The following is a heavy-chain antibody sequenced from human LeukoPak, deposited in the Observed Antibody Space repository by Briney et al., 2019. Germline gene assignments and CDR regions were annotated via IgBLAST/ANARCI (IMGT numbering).Heavy chain of an antibody. D-gene: IGHD3-22*01. CDR3: ARGVTTYYYDSSGYYPDY. CDR2: IWYDGSNI. Sequence: GGSLRLSCAASGFTFSSYGMHWVRQAPGKGLEWVAVIWYDGSNIYYADSVKGRFTISRDNSKNTLYLQMNSLRAEDTAVYYCARGVTTYYYDSSGYYPDYWGQGTLVTVSS. J-gene: IGHJ4*02. V-gene: IGHV3-33*01. CDR1: GFTFSSYG.